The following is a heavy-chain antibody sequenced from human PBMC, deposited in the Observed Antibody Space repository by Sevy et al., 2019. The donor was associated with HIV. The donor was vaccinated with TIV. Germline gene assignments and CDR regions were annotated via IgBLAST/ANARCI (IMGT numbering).Heavy chain of an antibody. CDR3: KRWKGAQSVFDY. J-gene: IGHJ4*02. V-gene: IGHV3-49*04. D-gene: IGHD1-1*01. CDR1: GFTFTGYA. CDR2: FKRKAAGGTL. Sequence: GGSLRLSCTASGFTFTGYAMNWARQSPGKGLEWVAFFKRKAAGGTLDHAASVKGRFTISRDDSKNIAYLQMNDLKTEDTGVYYCKRWKGAQSVFDYWGQGALVTVSS.